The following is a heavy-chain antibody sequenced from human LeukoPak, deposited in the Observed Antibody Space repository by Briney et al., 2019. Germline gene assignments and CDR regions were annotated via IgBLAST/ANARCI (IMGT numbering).Heavy chain of an antibody. V-gene: IGHV1-2*04. CDR1: GYTFTGYY. Sequence: ASVKVSCKASGYTFTGYYMHWVRQAPGQGLEWMGWINPNSGGTNYAQKFQGWVTMTRDTSISTAYMELSRLRSDDTAVYYCARDQKIPGRSIFGVAPLHVWGKGTTVTVSS. J-gene: IGHJ6*04. CDR3: ARDQKIPGRSIFGVAPLHV. CDR2: INPNSGGT. D-gene: IGHD3-3*01.